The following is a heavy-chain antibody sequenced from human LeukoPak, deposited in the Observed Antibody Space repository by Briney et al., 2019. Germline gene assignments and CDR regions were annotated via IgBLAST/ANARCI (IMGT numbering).Heavy chain of an antibody. CDR2: MYYSGST. V-gene: IGHV4-30-4*01. J-gene: IGHJ5*02. CDR1: GGSISSGDYY. Sequence: SETLPLTCTVSGGSISSGDYYWSWIRQPPGKGLEWIAYMYYSGSTYYNPSLKSRVTMSADTSKNQLSLKLSSVTAADTAVYYCARPYYYDSRIDPWGQGILVTVSS. CDR3: ARPYYYDSRIDP. D-gene: IGHD3-22*01.